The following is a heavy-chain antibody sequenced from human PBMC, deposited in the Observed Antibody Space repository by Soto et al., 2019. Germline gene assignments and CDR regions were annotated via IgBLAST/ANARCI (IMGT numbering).Heavy chain of an antibody. J-gene: IGHJ4*02. CDR3: ARDKAYDVDY. CDR2: INAYNGDT. Sequence: QVQLVQSGVEVKKPGALVKVSCKGSGYTFTSYGISWVRQAPGQGLEWMAWINAYNGDTNYAQNLQGRVTVTTDTSTSTAYMELRSLRSDDTAVYYCARDKAYDVDYWGQGTLVTVSS. D-gene: IGHD2-21*01. V-gene: IGHV1-18*01. CDR1: GYTFTSYG.